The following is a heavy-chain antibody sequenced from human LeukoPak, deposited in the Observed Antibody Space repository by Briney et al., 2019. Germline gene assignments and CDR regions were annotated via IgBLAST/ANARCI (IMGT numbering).Heavy chain of an antibody. CDR1: GFTFNNYA. CDR3: AKSIVVVAAALDY. CDR2: ISGSGDRT. J-gene: IGHJ4*02. V-gene: IGHV3-23*01. Sequence: GGSLRLSCEASGFTFNNYAMSWVRQAPGKGLEWVSVISGSGDRTHYADSEKGRFTISRDNSKNTLYLQMNSLRAEDTAVYYCAKSIVVVAAALDYWGQGTLVTVSS. D-gene: IGHD2-2*01.